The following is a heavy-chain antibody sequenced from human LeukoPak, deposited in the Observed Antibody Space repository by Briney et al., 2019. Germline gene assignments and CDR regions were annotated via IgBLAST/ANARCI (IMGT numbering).Heavy chain of an antibody. CDR1: GYTFTDYY. J-gene: IGHJ6*03. CDR3: ARGYSSSSGYYYYYMDV. V-gene: IGHV1-2*02. Sequence: GASVTVSCKASGYTFTDYYMHWVRQAPAQGLEWMGWINPNSGGTNYAQKFQGSVTMTRDTSISTAYMELSRLRSDDTAVYYCARGYSSSSGYYYYYMDVWGKGTTVTVSS. CDR2: INPNSGGT. D-gene: IGHD6-6*01.